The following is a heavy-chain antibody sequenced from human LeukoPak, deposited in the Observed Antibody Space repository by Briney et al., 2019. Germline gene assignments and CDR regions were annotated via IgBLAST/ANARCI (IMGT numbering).Heavy chain of an antibody. CDR2: ISPSGST. D-gene: IGHD3-3*01. CDR3: ARVITIFGVVVLTGAFDI. Sequence: SETLSLTCTVSGGSISSYYWHWIRQPPGQGLEWIGYISPSGSTTYNPSLNHRVTISIGTSKKQCSLKLSSVTAADTAVYYCARVITIFGVVVLTGAFDIWGQGTMVTVSS. CDR1: GGSISSYY. V-gene: IGHV4-59*01. J-gene: IGHJ3*02.